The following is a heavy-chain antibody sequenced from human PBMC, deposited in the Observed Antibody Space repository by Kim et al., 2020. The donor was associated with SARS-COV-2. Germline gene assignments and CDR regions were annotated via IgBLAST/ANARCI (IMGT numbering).Heavy chain of an antibody. CDR3: AKEFQSRHRRENWFDP. Sequence: GGSLRLSCAASGFTFSSYAMSWVRQAPGKGLEWVSAISGSGGSTYYADSVKGRFTISRDNSKNTLYLQMNSLRAEDTAVYYCAKEFQSRHRRENWFDPWGQGTLVTVSS. J-gene: IGHJ5*02. V-gene: IGHV3-23*01. CDR1: GFTFSSYA. D-gene: IGHD1-26*01. CDR2: ISGSGGST.